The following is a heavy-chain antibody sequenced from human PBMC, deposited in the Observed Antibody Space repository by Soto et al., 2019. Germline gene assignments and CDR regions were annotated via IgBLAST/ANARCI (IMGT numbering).Heavy chain of an antibody. V-gene: IGHV1-24*01. CDR2: FHPEDGGA. CDR1: GYSLSELS. D-gene: IGHD4-4*01. CDR3: VADVFYGHGNYEGADALDI. J-gene: IGHJ3*02. Sequence: ASVKVSCKVSGYSLSELSMHWVRQPPGKGLEWMGSFHPEDGGAIYADNFQGKLTMTEDRPSDTLYLGLSNLRSEDTAVYYCVADVFYGHGNYEGADALDIWGPGTVVTVSS.